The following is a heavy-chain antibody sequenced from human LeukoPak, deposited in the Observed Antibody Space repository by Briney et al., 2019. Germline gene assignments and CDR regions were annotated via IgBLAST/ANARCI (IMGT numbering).Heavy chain of an antibody. CDR3: VRERLGAIVEN. CDR1: GFSVANDR. CDR2: VYGNGNT. D-gene: IGHD3-16*02. V-gene: IGHV3-53*01. Sequence: GGSLRLSCAASGFSVANDRMSWVRQPPGKGLEWVSTVYGNGNTAHTDSVKGRFTISRDNSKNTLLLQMNSLRAEDTAVYFCVRERLGAIVENWGQGVLVIVSS. J-gene: IGHJ4*02.